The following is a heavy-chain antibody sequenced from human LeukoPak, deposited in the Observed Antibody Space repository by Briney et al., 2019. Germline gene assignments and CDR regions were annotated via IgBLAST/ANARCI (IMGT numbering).Heavy chain of an antibody. D-gene: IGHD3-22*01. Sequence: SETLSLTCTVSGGSISSYYWSWIRQPPGKGLEWIGYIYYSGSTNYNPSLKSRVTISVDTSKNQFSLKLSSVTAADTAVYYCARDRYYYDSSARYFDYWGQGTQVTVSS. CDR1: GGSISSYY. V-gene: IGHV4-59*01. J-gene: IGHJ4*02. CDR3: ARDRYYYDSSARYFDY. CDR2: IYYSGST.